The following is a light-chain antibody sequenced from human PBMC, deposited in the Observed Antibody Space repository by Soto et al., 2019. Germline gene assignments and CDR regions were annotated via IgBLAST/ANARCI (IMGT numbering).Light chain of an antibody. J-gene: IGKJ5*01. V-gene: IGKV3-11*01. Sequence: EHVLTQSPAPLSLYPGERPTLSCGASQSVGSYLACYQQKPGQAPRLLLYDASNRATGIPARFSGSGSGTDVTLTINSLEPEDCAVSYCHQRLSWPISCGQGTRLEIK. CDR2: DAS. CDR3: HQRLSWPIS. CDR1: QSVGSY.